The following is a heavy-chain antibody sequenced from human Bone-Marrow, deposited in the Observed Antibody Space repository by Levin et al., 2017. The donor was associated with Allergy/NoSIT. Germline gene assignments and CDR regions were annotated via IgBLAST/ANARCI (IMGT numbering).Heavy chain of an antibody. CDR2: ISSGSSYI. CDR1: GLSFSDYN. V-gene: IGHV3-21*06. CDR3: ASPREFCVSTTACYIALDL. Sequence: GSLRLSCVGSGLSFSDYNMNWVRQAPGKGLEWVASISSGSSYIFYADPMKGRFTISRDNAKNSLFLQMNGLTVDDAGVYFCASPREFCVSTTACYIALDLWGQGTTVTVSS. J-gene: IGHJ3*01. D-gene: IGHD2-15*01.